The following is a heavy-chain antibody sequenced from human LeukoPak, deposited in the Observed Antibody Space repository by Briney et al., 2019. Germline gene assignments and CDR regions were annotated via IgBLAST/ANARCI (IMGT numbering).Heavy chain of an antibody. D-gene: IGHD1-26*01. CDR1: GFTFSTYS. Sequence: PGGSLRLSCAASGFTFSTYSMNWVRQAPGKGLEWVSSISSSSSYIYYADSVKGRFTISRDNAKNSLYLQMNSLRAEDTAVYYCAKDVVGATWRGFDYWGQGTLVTVSS. J-gene: IGHJ4*02. CDR2: ISSSSSYI. V-gene: IGHV3-21*01. CDR3: AKDVVGATWRGFDY.